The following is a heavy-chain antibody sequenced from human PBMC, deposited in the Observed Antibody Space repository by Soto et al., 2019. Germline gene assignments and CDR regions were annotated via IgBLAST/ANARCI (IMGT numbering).Heavy chain of an antibody. D-gene: IGHD3-3*01. CDR1: GYTFTSYG. Sequence: QVQLVQSGAEVKKPGASVKVSCKASGYTFTSYGISWVRQAPGQGLEWMGWISAYNGNTNYAQKLQGRGTMTTDTSTSTAYMELRSLRSDDTAVYYCARTHYDFWSGYYTGWFDPWGQGTLVTVSS. CDR3: ARTHYDFWSGYYTGWFDP. V-gene: IGHV1-18*04. CDR2: ISAYNGNT. J-gene: IGHJ5*02.